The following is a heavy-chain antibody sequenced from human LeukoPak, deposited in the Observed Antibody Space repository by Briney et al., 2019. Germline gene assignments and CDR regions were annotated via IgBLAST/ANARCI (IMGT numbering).Heavy chain of an antibody. D-gene: IGHD2-2*01. J-gene: IGHJ5*02. CDR3: ARDRFCSSTSCLSTWFDP. CDR1: GYTFTGYY. V-gene: IGHV1-2*02. Sequence: ASVKVSCKASGYTFTGYYMHWVRQAPGQGLEWMGWINPNSGGTNYAQKFQGRVTMTRDTSISTAYMELSRLRSDDTAVYYCARDRFCSSTSCLSTWFDPWGQGTLVTVSS. CDR2: INPNSGGT.